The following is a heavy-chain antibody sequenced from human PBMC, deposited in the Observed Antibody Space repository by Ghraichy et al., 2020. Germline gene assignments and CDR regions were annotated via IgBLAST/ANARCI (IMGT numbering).Heavy chain of an antibody. J-gene: IGHJ4*02. CDR3: GRQGGRGYFDY. Sequence: SETLSLTCTVSGGSINNYWWSWIRQPPGRGLEWIGYISYSGATCYNPSLKSPITISVDTSKNQFSLKLTSVTAADTAVYYCGRQGGRGYFDYWGQGSLFTVS. CDR1: GGSINNYW. D-gene: IGHD2-15*01. V-gene: IGHV4-59*08. CDR2: ISYSGAT.